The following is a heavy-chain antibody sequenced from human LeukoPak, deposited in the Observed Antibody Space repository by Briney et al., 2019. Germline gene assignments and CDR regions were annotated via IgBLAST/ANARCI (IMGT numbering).Heavy chain of an antibody. CDR3: TRGRRFYYGMDV. J-gene: IGHJ6*02. CDR2: TYYTSTSKWDT. V-gene: IGHV6-1*01. Sequence: SQTLSLTCAISGDSVSSTIVAWYWVRQSPSRGLEWLGGTYYTSTSKWDTDYAVSLKSRISVSPDISKNQFSLQLNSVTPEDTAVYYCTRGRRFYYGMDVWGQGTTVTVSS. D-gene: IGHD3-16*01. CDR1: GDSVSSTIVA.